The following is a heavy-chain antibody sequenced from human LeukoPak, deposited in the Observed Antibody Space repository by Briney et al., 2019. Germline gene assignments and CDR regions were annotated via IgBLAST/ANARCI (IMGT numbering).Heavy chain of an antibody. Sequence: GGSLRLSCAASGFTFSSYWMHWVRQAQGKGLVWVSRINSDGSSTSYADSVKGRFTISRDNAKNTLYLQMNSLRAEDTAVYYCANLPGRREFVYWGQGTLVTASS. V-gene: IGHV3-74*01. CDR1: GFTFSSYW. D-gene: IGHD1-14*01. J-gene: IGHJ4*02. CDR3: ANLPGRREFVY. CDR2: INSDGSST.